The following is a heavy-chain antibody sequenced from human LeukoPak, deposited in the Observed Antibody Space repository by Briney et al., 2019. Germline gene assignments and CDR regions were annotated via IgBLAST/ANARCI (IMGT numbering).Heavy chain of an antibody. CDR1: GGSISTSSHY. CDR2: IYYSGST. J-gene: IGHJ6*03. Sequence: SETLSLTCTVSGGSISTSSHYWGWIRQPPGKGLDWIGSIYYSGSTYYKSSLKSRVIISVDTSNIKFSLKLTSVTAADTAVYYCARVSSVWIKDYYYYMDVWGKGTTVTVSS. V-gene: IGHV4-39*07. CDR3: ARVSSVWIKDYYYYMDV. D-gene: IGHD5-12*01.